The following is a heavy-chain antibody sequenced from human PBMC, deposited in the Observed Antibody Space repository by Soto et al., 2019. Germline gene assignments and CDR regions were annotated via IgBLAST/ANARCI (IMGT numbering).Heavy chain of an antibody. D-gene: IGHD2-15*01. J-gene: IGHJ2*01. CDR2: ISYDGSNK. CDR3: AIPTDIVVVVAATFRYFDL. V-gene: IGHV3-30*03. CDR1: GFTFSSYG. Sequence: QVQLVESGGGVVQPGRSLRLSCAASGFTFSSYGMHWVRQAPGKGLEWVAVISYDGSNKYYADSVKGRFTISRDNSKNTLYLQMNSLRAEDTAVYYCAIPTDIVVVVAATFRYFDLWGRGTLVTVSS.